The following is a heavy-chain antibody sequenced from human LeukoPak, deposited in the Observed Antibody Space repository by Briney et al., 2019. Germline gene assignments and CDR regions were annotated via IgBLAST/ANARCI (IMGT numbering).Heavy chain of an antibody. CDR1: GGSIRGYY. CDR3: ARTNTFDI. Sequence: SGTLSLTCTVSGGSIRGYYWNWIRQPPGKGLQWIGYISYSGSTNYNPSLKSRVTISVDTSRNQVSLKLTSMTAADTGVYYCARTNTFDIWGQGTMVTVSS. CDR2: ISYSGST. J-gene: IGHJ3*02. V-gene: IGHV4-59*01.